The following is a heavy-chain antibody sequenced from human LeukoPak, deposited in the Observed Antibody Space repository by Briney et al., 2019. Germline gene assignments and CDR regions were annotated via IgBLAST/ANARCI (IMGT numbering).Heavy chain of an antibody. D-gene: IGHD3-3*01. V-gene: IGHV1-18*01. Sequence: ASVTVSCKASGYTFTSYGISWVRQAPGQGLEWMGWISAYNGNTNYAQKLQGRVTMTTDTSTSTAYMELRSLRSDDTAVYYCARLDYDFWSGLPDYWGQGTLVTVSS. J-gene: IGHJ4*02. CDR3: ARLDYDFWSGLPDY. CDR1: GYTFTSYG. CDR2: ISAYNGNT.